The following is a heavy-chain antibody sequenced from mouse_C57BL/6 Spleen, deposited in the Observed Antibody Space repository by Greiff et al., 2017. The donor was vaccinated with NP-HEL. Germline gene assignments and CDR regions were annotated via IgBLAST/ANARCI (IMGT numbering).Heavy chain of an antibody. CDR3: ARKLSYAMDY. CDR2: IDPSDSYT. Sequence: VQLQQPGAELVMPGASVKLSCKASGYTFTSYWMYWVKQRPGQGLEWIGEIDPSDSYTNYNQKFKGKSTLTVDKSSSTAYMQLSRLTSEDSAVYYCARKLSYAMDYWGQGTSVTVSS. CDR1: GYTFTSYW. V-gene: IGHV1-69*01. D-gene: IGHD1-1*02. J-gene: IGHJ4*01.